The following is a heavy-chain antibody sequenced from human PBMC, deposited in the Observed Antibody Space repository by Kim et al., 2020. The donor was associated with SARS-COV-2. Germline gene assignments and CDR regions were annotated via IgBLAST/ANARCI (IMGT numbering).Heavy chain of an antibody. CDR2: IWYDGSNK. V-gene: IGHV3-33*01. J-gene: IGHJ6*02. D-gene: IGHD3-22*01. CDR1: GFTFSSYG. CDR3: ARDQDYYDTEPTKYYYYYYGMDV. Sequence: GGSLRLSCAASGFTFSSYGMHWVRQAPGKGLEWVAVIWYDGSNKYYADSVKGRFTISRDNSKNTLYLQMNSLRAEDTAVYYCARDQDYYDTEPTKYYYYYYGMDVWGQGTTVTVSS.